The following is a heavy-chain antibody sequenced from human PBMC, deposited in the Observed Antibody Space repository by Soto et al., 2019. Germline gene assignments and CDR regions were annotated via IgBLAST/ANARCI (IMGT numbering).Heavy chain of an antibody. Sequence: PGESLKISCKGSAYIFATYWIGWVRQMPGQGLGWVGVIYPGDSRIRYSPPFQGQVTISADTSKNQVSLKLSSVTAADTAVYYCARHVGSGSYADWYFDIWGRGTLVTVSS. J-gene: IGHJ2*01. CDR3: ARHVGSGSYADWYFDI. V-gene: IGHV5-51*01. D-gene: IGHD3-10*01. CDR2: IYPGDSRI. CDR1: AYIFATYW.